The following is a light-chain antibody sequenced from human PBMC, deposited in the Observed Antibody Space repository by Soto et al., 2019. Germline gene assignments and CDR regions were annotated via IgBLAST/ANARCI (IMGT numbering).Light chain of an antibody. V-gene: IGKV1-33*01. CDR2: EAS. CDR3: QQYDNLPLT. Sequence: DIQMTQSPSSLSASVGDRVTITCRASQDISNYLNWYQQKPGKAPNLLIYEASNLETGVPSRFSGSGSGTDFTFTISSLQPEDIATYYCQQYDNLPLTFGGGTKVEI. J-gene: IGKJ4*01. CDR1: QDISNY.